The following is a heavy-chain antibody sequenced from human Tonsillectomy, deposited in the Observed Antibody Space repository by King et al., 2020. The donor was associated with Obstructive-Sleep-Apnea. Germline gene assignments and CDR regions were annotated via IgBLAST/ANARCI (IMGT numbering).Heavy chain of an antibody. Sequence: VQLVESGGGLVQPGGSLRLSCAASGFTFSSYWMHWVRQAPGKGLVWVSRINSDVSSTTYADSVKGRFTISRDNAKNTLYLQMNSLRAEDTAVYYCASLVTRTGGGDYWGQGTLVTVSS. CDR3: ASLVTRTGGGDY. D-gene: IGHD2-21*02. CDR1: GFTFSSYW. CDR2: INSDVSST. V-gene: IGHV3-74*01. J-gene: IGHJ4*02.